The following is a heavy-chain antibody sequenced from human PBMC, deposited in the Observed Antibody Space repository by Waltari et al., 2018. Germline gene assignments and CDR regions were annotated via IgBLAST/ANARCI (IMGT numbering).Heavy chain of an antibody. V-gene: IGHV4-59*11. D-gene: IGHD2-2*01. CDR2: INQITGDT. Sequence: QVHLQESGPGLVKPSETLSLTCTDSNGSLNNHYWSWIRQPPGKRMEWIGWINQITGDTNYNPSLESRVIISSDISKNQFSLKLTSVTAADTAIYYCAREGSLYSSTGGWIGPWGQGMLVTVSS. J-gene: IGHJ5*01. CDR3: AREGSLYSSTGGWIGP. CDR1: NGSLNNHY.